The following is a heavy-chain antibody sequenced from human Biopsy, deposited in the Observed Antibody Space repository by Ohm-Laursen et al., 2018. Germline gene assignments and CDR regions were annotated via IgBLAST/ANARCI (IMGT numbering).Heavy chain of an antibody. Sequence: GTLSLTCPVSGGSISSDWWSWIRQTPGKGLEWIGYVYYSGTTTYNPSLRSRVTISVDTSINQISLRLQSVTAADTAIYYCTRATNSTGWPYYYFYGMDIWGQGTTVTVSS. V-gene: IGHV4-59*01. CDR3: TRATNSTGWPYYYFYGMDI. D-gene: IGHD2/OR15-2a*01. J-gene: IGHJ6*02. CDR2: VYYSGTT. CDR1: GGSISSDW.